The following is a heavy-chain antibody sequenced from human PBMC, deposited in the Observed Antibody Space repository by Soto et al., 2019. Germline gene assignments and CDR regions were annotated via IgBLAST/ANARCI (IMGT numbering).Heavy chain of an antibody. CDR2: IRSKANSYAT. J-gene: IGHJ6*02. Sequence: GSLRLSCAASGFTFSGSAMHWVRQASVKGLEWVGRIRSKANSYATAYAASVKGRFTISRDDSKNTAYLQMNSLKTEDTAVYYCTRQELRYFDWYPTLGMDVWAQGTTVTVAS. V-gene: IGHV3-73*01. CDR1: GFTFSGSA. CDR3: TRQELRYFDWYPTLGMDV. D-gene: IGHD3-9*01.